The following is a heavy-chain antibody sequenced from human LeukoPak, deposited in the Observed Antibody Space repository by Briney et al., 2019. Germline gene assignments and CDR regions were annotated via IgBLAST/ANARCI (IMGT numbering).Heavy chain of an antibody. CDR1: GGSINNYY. Sequence: PSETLSLTCTVSGGSINNYYWTWIRQPPGKGLEWLGYVYYAGSTNYNPSLKSRVTISLDTSKNQFSLKLTSVTAGDTAMYYCARQSRVAAAACDYWGQGTLVTVSS. CDR3: ARQSRVAAAACDY. D-gene: IGHD6-13*01. CDR2: VYYAGST. V-gene: IGHV4-59*01. J-gene: IGHJ4*02.